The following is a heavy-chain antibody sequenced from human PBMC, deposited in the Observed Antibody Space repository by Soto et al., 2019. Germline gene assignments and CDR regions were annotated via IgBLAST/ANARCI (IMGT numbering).Heavy chain of an antibody. CDR1: GGTFSSYA. CDR3: ATGYCSRGISCNWFDP. CDR2: IIPIFGKA. Sequence: QVQLVQSGAEVKKPGSSVKVSCKASGGTFSSYAISWVRQSPGQGLEWMGGIIPIFGKANYPQKFQGRVTITANESTSTAYMELSRLRSEDTAVYYCATGYCSRGISCNWFDPWGQGTLVTVSS. J-gene: IGHJ5*02. V-gene: IGHV1-69*01. D-gene: IGHD2-15*01.